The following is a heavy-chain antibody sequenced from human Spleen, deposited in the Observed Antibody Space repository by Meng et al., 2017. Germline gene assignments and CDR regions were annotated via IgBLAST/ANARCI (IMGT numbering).Heavy chain of an antibody. CDR1: GGSFSGYY. V-gene: IGHV4-34*01. Sequence: SETLSLTCAVYGGSFSGYYWSWIRQPPGKGLEWIGEINHSGSTNYNPSLKSRVTISVDTSKNQFSLKLSSVTAADTAVYYCATVPLIAAAGTWFDPWGQGTLVTVSS. CDR2: INHSGST. J-gene: IGHJ5*02. D-gene: IGHD6-13*01. CDR3: ATVPLIAAAGTWFDP.